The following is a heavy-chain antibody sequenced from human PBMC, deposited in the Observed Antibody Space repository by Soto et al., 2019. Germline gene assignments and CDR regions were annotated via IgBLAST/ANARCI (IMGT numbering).Heavy chain of an antibody. V-gene: IGHV4-34*01. CDR2: INHSGST. CDR3: ARGGGYSGYLGGY. J-gene: IGHJ4*02. Sequence: LSLTCAVYGGSFSGYFWSWIRQPPGKGLEWIGEINHSGSTNYNPSLKSRVTISIDTSKNQFSLKLSSVTAADTAVYYCARGGGYSGYLGGYWGQGTLVTVSS. D-gene: IGHD5-12*01. CDR1: GGSFSGYF.